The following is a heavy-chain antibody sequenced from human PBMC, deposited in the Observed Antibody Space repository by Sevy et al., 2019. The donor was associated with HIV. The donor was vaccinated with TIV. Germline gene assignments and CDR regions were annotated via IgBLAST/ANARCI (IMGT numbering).Heavy chain of an antibody. D-gene: IGHD2-15*01. CDR3: ARRGIYSIFDY. V-gene: IGHV5-51*01. J-gene: IGHJ4*02. Sequence: GESLKISCKGSGYSFINYWIGWVRQMPGKGLEWMGIIYPGDSDTRYSPSFQGQVTMSADKSITTAYLQWSSLKASDTAMYYCARRGIYSIFDYWGQGTLVTVSS. CDR1: GYSFINYW. CDR2: IYPGDSDT.